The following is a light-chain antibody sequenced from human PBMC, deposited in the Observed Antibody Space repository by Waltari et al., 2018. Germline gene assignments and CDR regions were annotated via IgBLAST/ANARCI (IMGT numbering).Light chain of an antibody. V-gene: IGKV3-11*01. Sequence: DTVLTQSPATLSLSPGERATLSCRASQSVRNFLAWYQQKPGQAPRLLIYDTSNRATGIPARFSGSGFGTDFTLTISSLEPEDFAVYYCQQRSNWHLTFGGGTKVEIK. J-gene: IGKJ4*01. CDR2: DTS. CDR3: QQRSNWHLT. CDR1: QSVRNF.